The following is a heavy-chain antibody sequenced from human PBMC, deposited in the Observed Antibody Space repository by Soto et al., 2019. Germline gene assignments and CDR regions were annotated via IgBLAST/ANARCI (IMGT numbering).Heavy chain of an antibody. Sequence: ASVKVSCKASGYTFTSYGISWVRQAPGQGLEWMGWISAYNGNTNYAQKLQGRVTMTTGTSTSTAYMELRSLRSDDTAVYYCARATLYYDFWSGYPDYWGQGTLVTVSS. CDR2: ISAYNGNT. J-gene: IGHJ4*02. CDR3: ARATLYYDFWSGYPDY. V-gene: IGHV1-18*01. D-gene: IGHD3-3*01. CDR1: GYTFTSYG.